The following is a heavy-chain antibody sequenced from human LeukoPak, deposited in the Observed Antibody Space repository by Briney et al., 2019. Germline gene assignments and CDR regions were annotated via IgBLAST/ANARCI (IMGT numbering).Heavy chain of an antibody. CDR3: ARDSKYYYDSKADY. CDR1: GFTFSSYA. CDR2: ISGSGGST. J-gene: IGHJ4*02. D-gene: IGHD3-22*01. Sequence: GGSLRLSCAASGFTFSSYAMSWVRQAPGKGLEWVSAISGSGGSTYYADSVKGRFTISRDNSKNTLYLQMNSLRAEDTAVYYCARDSKYYYDSKADYWGQGTLVTVSS. V-gene: IGHV3-23*01.